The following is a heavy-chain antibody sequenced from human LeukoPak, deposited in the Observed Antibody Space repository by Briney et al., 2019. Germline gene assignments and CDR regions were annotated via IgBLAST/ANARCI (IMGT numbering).Heavy chain of an antibody. V-gene: IGHV4-39*01. J-gene: IGHJ3*02. CDR1: GGSIGSSTYY. Sequence: KPSETLSLTCTASGGSIGSSTYYWGWIRQPPGKGLEWIGSIYYTGNTYYNPSLKSRVTIYVDTSQNQFSLKLSSVTAADTAVYYCARRVEDYYDSSGYYSDAFDIWGQGTMVTVSS. CDR2: IYYTGNT. D-gene: IGHD3-22*01. CDR3: ARRVEDYYDSSGYYSDAFDI.